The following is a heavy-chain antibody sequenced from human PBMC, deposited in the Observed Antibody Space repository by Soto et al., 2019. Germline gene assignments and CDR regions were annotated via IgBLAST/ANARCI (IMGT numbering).Heavy chain of an antibody. CDR2: ISYDGSNK. CDR3: AKDSLAYCGGDCYSGGNTAENWFDP. Sequence: QVQLVESGGGVVQPGRSLRLSCAASGFTFRSYGMYWARQAPGKGLEWVAVISYDGSNKYYADSVKGRFTISRDNSKNTLYLQMNSLRAEDTAVYYCAKDSLAYCGGDCYSGGNTAENWFDPWGQGTLVTVSS. J-gene: IGHJ5*02. D-gene: IGHD2-21*02. V-gene: IGHV3-30*18. CDR1: GFTFRSYG.